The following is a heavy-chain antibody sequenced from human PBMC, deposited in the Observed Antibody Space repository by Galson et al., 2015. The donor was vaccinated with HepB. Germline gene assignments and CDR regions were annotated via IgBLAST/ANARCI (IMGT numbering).Heavy chain of an antibody. Sequence: TLSLTCTVSGGSIRNGAHFWSWIRQTPGRGLEWIGNISYSGYTNYNPSLKSRLTISVDTSKNQFSLNLNSVTAADTAVYYCAREISTLFDFWGQGALVTVSS. CDR1: GGSIRNGAHF. J-gene: IGHJ4*02. CDR3: AREISTLFDF. CDR2: ISYSGYT. V-gene: IGHV4-30-4*08.